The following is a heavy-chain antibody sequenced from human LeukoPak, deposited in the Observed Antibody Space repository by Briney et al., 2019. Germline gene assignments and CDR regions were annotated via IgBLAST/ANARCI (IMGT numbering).Heavy chain of an antibody. J-gene: IGHJ5*02. CDR3: ARDPGTDSASNWLDP. CDR1: GYTFTGYY. Sequence: ASVKVSCKASGYTFTGYYMHWVRQAPGQGLEWMGWINPNSGGTNYAQKLQGRVTMTRDTSISTAYMELSRLRSDDTAVYYCARDPGTDSASNWLDPWGQGTLVTVSS. CDR2: INPNSGGT. D-gene: IGHD1-7*01. V-gene: IGHV1-2*02.